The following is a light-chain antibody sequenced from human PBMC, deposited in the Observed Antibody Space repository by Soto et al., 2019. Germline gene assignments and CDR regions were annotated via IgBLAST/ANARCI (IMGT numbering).Light chain of an antibody. Sequence: QPVLTQPPSVSGAPGQRVTISGTGSSSNIGAGYDVHWYQQLPGTAPKLLIYGNSNRPSGVPDRFSGSKSGTSASLAITGLQAEDEADYYCQSYDSSWVFGGGTKLTVL. V-gene: IGLV1-40*01. CDR2: GNS. CDR1: SSNIGAGYD. CDR3: QSYDSSWV. J-gene: IGLJ3*02.